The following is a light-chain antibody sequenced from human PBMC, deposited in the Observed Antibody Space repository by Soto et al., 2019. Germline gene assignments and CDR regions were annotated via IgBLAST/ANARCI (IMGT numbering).Light chain of an antibody. CDR1: QSVNDNH. V-gene: IGKV3-20*01. CDR2: GAS. Sequence: EVVLTQSPGTLSLSPGARATLSCRASQSVNDNHLAWYQQKGGQAPRLLIYGASTRATGVPERFSGSGFGTAYSLIINILEPEDFALYYCQLYGGSHPRGTFGAGTTVEI. J-gene: IGKJ3*01. CDR3: QLYGGSHPRGT.